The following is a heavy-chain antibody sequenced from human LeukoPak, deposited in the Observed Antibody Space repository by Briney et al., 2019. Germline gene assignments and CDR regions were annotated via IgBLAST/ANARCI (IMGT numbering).Heavy chain of an antibody. J-gene: IGHJ4*02. CDR2: INPSGGST. Sequence: ASVKVSCRASGYTFTSYYMHWVRQAPGQGLEWMGIINPSGGSTSYAQKFQGRVTMTRDTSTSTVYMELSSLRSEDTAVYYCARDQEDSSGYYLPSYWGQGTLVTVSS. V-gene: IGHV1-46*01. D-gene: IGHD3-22*01. CDR3: ARDQEDSSGYYLPSY. CDR1: GYTFTSYY.